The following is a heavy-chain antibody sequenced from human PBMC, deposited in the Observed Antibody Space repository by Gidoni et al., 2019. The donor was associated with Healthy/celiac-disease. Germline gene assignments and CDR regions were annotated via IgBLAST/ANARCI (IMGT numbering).Heavy chain of an antibody. D-gene: IGHD1-26*01. CDR2: ISSSSSYI. J-gene: IGHJ6*02. Sequence: EVQLVESGGGLVKPGGSLRLSCAASGFTFSSYSMNWVRQAPGKGLEWVSSISSSSSYIYYADSVKGRFTISRDNAKNSLYLQMNSLRAEDTAVYYCARDRLRRGLGIYYYYGMDVWGQGTTVTVSS. CDR1: GFTFSSYS. V-gene: IGHV3-21*01. CDR3: ARDRLRRGLGIYYYYGMDV.